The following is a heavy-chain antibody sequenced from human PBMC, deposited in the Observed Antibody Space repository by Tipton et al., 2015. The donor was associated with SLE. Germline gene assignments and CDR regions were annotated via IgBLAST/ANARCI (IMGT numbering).Heavy chain of an antibody. J-gene: IGHJ5*02. Sequence: SGAEVKKPGASVKVSCKASGYTFTSYGISWVRQAPGQGLEWMGRIIPILGIANYAQKLQGRVTMTTDTSTSTAYMELRSLRSDDTAVYYCARVHLGAWGQGTLVTVSS. D-gene: IGHD1-26*01. CDR1: GYTFTSYG. CDR2: IIPILGIA. V-gene: IGHV1-18*04. CDR3: ARVHLGA.